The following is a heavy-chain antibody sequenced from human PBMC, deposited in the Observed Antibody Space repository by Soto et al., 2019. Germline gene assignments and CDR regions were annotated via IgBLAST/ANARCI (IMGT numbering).Heavy chain of an antibody. D-gene: IGHD6-6*01. Sequence: GGSLKISCQGSGYSFASYWIGWVSQMPGKDLEWMGIIYPGDSDTRYSPSFQGQVTISADKSLRTAYLQWTSLKASDTALYYCARTRSFTLGFYYDGMDVWGQGTTVTVSS. CDR1: GYSFASYW. CDR3: ARTRSFTLGFYYDGMDV. V-gene: IGHV5-51*01. J-gene: IGHJ6*02. CDR2: IYPGDSDT.